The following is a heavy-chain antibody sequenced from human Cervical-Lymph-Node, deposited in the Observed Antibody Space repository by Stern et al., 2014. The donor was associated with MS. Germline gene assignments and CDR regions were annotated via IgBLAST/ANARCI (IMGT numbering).Heavy chain of an antibody. CDR3: AENMDV. CDR1: GYTFTDYY. J-gene: IGHJ6*02. V-gene: IGHV1-2*02. CDR2: ISTKNGDT. Sequence: QVQLVESGAEVKKPGASVTVSCKPSGYTFTDYYIHWLRQAPGQGPEWMGRISTKNGDTNYAPRFQGRVTMTRDTSISIVYLEVTRLRFDDTAVYYCAENMDVWGQGTTVTVSS.